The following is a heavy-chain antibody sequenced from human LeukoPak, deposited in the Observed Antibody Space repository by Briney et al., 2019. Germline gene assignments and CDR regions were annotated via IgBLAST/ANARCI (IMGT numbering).Heavy chain of an antibody. CDR3: ARVVAATKLYYFDY. CDR1: GGSFSGYY. CDR2: INHSGST. V-gene: IGHV4-34*01. Sequence: PSETLSLTCAVYGGSFSGYYWSWIRQPPGKGLEWIGEINHSGSTNYNPSPKSRVTISVDTSKNQFSLKLSSVTAADTAVYYCARVVAATKLYYFDYWGQGTLVTVSS. D-gene: IGHD2-15*01. J-gene: IGHJ4*02.